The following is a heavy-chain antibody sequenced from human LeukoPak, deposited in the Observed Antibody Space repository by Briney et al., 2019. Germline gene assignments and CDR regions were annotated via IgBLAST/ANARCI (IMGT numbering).Heavy chain of an antibody. J-gene: IGHJ6*02. CDR3: ARLENYYYYGMDV. D-gene: IGHD1-1*01. Sequence: PSEALSLTCTVSGGSISSYYWSWIRQPPGKGLEWIGYIYYSGSTNYNPSLKSRVTISVDTSKNQFSLKLSSVTAADTAVYYCARLENYYYYGMDVWGQGTTVTVSS. V-gene: IGHV4-59*08. CDR1: GGSISSYY. CDR2: IYYSGST.